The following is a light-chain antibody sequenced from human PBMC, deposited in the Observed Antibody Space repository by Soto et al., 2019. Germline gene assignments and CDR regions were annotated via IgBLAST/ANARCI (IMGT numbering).Light chain of an antibody. CDR2: SNN. J-gene: IGLJ2*01. CDR3: AAWDDSLNVVV. V-gene: IGLV1-44*01. Sequence: QSVLTQPPSASGTPGQRVTISCSGSSSNIGSNTVNWYQQLPGTAPKLLIYSNNQRPSGVPDRFSGSKSGISASLAISGLQSEDEADYCCAAWDDSLNVVVFGGGTKLTVL. CDR1: SSNIGSNT.